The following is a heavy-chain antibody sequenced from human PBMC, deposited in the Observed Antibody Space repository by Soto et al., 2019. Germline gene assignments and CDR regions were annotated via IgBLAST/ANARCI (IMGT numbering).Heavy chain of an antibody. CDR1: GDSISAYS. V-gene: IGHV4-59*01. CDR2: IHYNGNT. Sequence: PSETLSLTCAVSGDSISAYSWSWVRQPPGKGLEWIGNIHYNGNTKYNPSLKSRVTMSVDTSKNQFSLKLISVTAADTAKYFCARHGVVAVAGIGTSYYYYGMDVWGQGTTVTVSS. CDR3: ARHGVVAVAGIGTSYYYYGMDV. J-gene: IGHJ6*02. D-gene: IGHD6-19*01.